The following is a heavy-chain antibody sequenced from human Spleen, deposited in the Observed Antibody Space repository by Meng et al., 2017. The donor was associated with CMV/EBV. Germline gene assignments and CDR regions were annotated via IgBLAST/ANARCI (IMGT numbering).Heavy chain of an antibody. J-gene: IGHJ6*02. V-gene: IGHV1-18*01. CDR2: ISTHNGNT. Sequence: ASVKVSCKASGYTFTSYGISWVRQAPGQGLEWMGWISTHNGNTNYVQKLQGRVTMTTDTSTSTAYMELRSLRSDDTAVYYCARDLPSIAARPYYYYGMDVWGQGTTVTVSS. D-gene: IGHD6-6*01. CDR1: GYTFTSYG. CDR3: ARDLPSIAARPYYYYGMDV.